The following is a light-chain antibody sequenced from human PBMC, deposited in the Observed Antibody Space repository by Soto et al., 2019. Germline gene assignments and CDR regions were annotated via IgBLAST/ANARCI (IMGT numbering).Light chain of an antibody. Sequence: EIVLTQSPGTLSLSPGERATLSCMASQSVGSSYLAWYQQKPGQAPRLLIYGASSRATGIPDRFSGSGSGTDFTLTISRLEPEDFAVYYRQQYRSSPRTFGQGTKVDIK. V-gene: IGKV3-20*01. CDR2: GAS. CDR3: QQYRSSPRT. CDR1: QSVGSSY. J-gene: IGKJ1*01.